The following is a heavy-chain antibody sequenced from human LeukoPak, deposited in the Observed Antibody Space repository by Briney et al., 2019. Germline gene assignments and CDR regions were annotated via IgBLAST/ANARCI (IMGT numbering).Heavy chain of an antibody. CDR1: GGTFSSYA. D-gene: IGHD3-10*01. J-gene: IGHJ4*02. CDR2: IIPIFGTA. CDR3: ARDGSGRKYKTFDY. V-gene: IGHV1-69*13. Sequence: VASVKVSCKASGGTFSSYAISWVRQAPGQGLEWMGGIIPIFGTANYAQKFQGRVTITADESTSTAYMELSSLRSEDTAVYYCARDGSGRKYKTFDYWGQGTLVTVSS.